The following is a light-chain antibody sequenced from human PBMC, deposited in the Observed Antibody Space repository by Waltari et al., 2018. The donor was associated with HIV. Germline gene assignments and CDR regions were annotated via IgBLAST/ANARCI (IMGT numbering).Light chain of an antibody. J-gene: IGLJ3*02. CDR1: RSDVGYYNY. Sequence: GSPGQSITISCTGSRSDVGYYNYVSWYQQHPGKAPKLIIFDVTNRPSGVSDRFSGSKSGNTASLTISGLQPEDEADYYCCSYTTSITFVFGGGTKLSVL. CDR3: CSYTTSITFV. CDR2: DVT. V-gene: IGLV2-14*03.